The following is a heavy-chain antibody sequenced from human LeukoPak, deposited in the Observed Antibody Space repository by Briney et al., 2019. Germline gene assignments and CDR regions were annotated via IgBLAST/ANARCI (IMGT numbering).Heavy chain of an antibody. V-gene: IGHV1-2*02. J-gene: IGHJ5*02. D-gene: IGHD2-2*03. Sequence: ASVKVSCKASGYTFTGYYMHWVRQAPGQGLEWMGWINPNSGGTNYAQKFQGRVTMTRGTSISTAYMELSRLRSDDTAVYYCARAVDIVVVPAAPFDPWGQGTLVTVSS. CDR2: INPNSGGT. CDR1: GYTFTGYY. CDR3: ARAVDIVVVPAAPFDP.